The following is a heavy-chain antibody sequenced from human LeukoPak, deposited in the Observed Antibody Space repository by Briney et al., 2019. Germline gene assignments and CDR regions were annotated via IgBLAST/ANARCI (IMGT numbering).Heavy chain of an antibody. CDR3: ARQSGYAVNNAFDI. CDR2: INYSGST. D-gene: IGHD5-12*01. J-gene: IGHJ3*02. V-gene: IGHV4-39*01. CDR1: GGSISSSSYY. Sequence: KSSETLSLTCTVSGGSISSSSYYWGWIRQPPGKGLEWIGSINYSGSTYYNPSLKSRVTISVDTSKNQFSLKLSSLTAADTAVYYCARQSGYAVNNAFDIWGQGTMVTVSS.